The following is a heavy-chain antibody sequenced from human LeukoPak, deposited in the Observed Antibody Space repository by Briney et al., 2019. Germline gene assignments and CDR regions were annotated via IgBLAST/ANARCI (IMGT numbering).Heavy chain of an antibody. Sequence: GGSLRLSCAASGFTFSTYAMYWVRQAPGKGLEWVSGISGNSRSIAYADSVKGRFTISRDNAKNSLYLQMNRLRAEDTAVYYCAELGITMIGGVWGKGTTVTISS. V-gene: IGHV3-9*01. J-gene: IGHJ6*04. CDR3: AELGITMIGGV. CDR2: ISGNSRSI. CDR1: GFTFSTYA. D-gene: IGHD3-10*02.